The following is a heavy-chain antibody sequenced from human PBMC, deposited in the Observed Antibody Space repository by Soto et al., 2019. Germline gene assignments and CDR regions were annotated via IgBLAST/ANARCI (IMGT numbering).Heavy chain of an antibody. D-gene: IGHD6-13*01. CDR2: ISGSGGST. J-gene: IGHJ6*02. CDR1: GFTFSSYA. Sequence: GGSLRLSCAASGFTFSSYAMSWVRQAPGKGLEWVSAISGSGGSTYYADSVKGRFTISRDNSKNTLYPQMNSLRAEDTAVYYCAKGSIAAAGSDYYYYGMDVWGQGTTVTVSS. CDR3: AKGSIAAAGSDYYYYGMDV. V-gene: IGHV3-23*01.